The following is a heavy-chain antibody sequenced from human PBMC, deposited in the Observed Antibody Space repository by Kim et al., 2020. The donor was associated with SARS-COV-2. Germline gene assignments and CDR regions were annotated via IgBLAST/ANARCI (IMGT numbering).Heavy chain of an antibody. CDR2: ISYDGSQE. CDR1: RFPFRQYG. D-gene: IGHD3-9*01. CDR3: ATDLGGGHYFDH. J-gene: IGHJ4*02. Sequence: GGSLRLSCSASRFPFRQYGIHWVRQAPGKGLEWVAVISYDGSQEFYAHSVRGRFTISRENSKKTVYLEMNSLRAEDTAVYFCATDLGGGHYFDHWGQGTL. V-gene: IGHV3-30*03.